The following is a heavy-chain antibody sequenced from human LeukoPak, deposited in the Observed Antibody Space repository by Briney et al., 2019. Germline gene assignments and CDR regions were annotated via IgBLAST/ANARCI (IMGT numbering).Heavy chain of an antibody. J-gene: IGHJ4*02. D-gene: IGHD2-2*01. V-gene: IGHV1-18*01. Sequence: ASVKVSCKASGYTFTSYGISWVRQAPGQGLEWMGWISAYNGNTNYAQKLQGRVTMTTDTSTSTANMELRSLRSDDTAVYYCARDGLKYCSSTSCYPPYWGQGTLVTVSS. CDR2: ISAYNGNT. CDR3: ARDGLKYCSSTSCYPPY. CDR1: GYTFTSYG.